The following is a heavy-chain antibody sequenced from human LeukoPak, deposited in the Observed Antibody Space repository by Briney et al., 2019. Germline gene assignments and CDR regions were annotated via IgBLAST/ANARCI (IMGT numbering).Heavy chain of an antibody. V-gene: IGHV5-51*01. CDR2: IYPGDSDT. D-gene: IGHD6-13*01. CDR1: GYSFTSYW. J-gene: IGHJ3*02. CDR3: ARITAAASDAFDI. Sequence: GESLKIFCKGSGYSFTSYWIGWVRQVPGKGLGWMGIIYPGDSDTRYSPSFQGQVTISANKSINTAYLQWSSLKASDTAMYYCARITAAASDAFDIWGQGTMVTVSS.